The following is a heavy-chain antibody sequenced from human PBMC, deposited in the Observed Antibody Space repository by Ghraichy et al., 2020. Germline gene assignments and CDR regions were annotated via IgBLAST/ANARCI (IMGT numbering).Heavy chain of an antibody. V-gene: IGHV4-34*01. D-gene: IGHD3-3*01. CDR1: GGSSSGYY. Sequence: SETLSLTCALYGGSSSGYYWSWIRQPPGKGREWIGEIHHSGSTNYYPSLKSRVTISVDTSKNQFSLKLSSVTAADTAVYYCARGRRDFWSGYYSLRSYYYGMDLWGQGTTVTVSS. J-gene: IGHJ6*02. CDR2: IHHSGST. CDR3: ARGRRDFWSGYYSLRSYYYGMDL.